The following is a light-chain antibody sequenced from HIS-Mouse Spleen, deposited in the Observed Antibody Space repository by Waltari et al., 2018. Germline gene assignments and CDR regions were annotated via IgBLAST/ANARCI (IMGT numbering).Light chain of an antibody. Sequence: QSALTQPASVSGSPGQSITISCTGTSSDVGGYNYVSWDQQHPGKAPKLMIYDVSNRPSGGSNRFSGSKSGNTASLTISGLQAEDEADYYCSSYTSSSTYVFGTGTKVTVL. CDR2: DVS. CDR1: SSDVGGYNY. CDR3: SSYTSSSTYV. J-gene: IGLJ1*01. V-gene: IGLV2-14*03.